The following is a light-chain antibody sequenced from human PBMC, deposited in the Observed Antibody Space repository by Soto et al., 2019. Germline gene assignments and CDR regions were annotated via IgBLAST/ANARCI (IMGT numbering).Light chain of an antibody. CDR1: STDVGGYNY. Sequence: QSVLTQPASVSGSPGQSITISCTGSSTDVGGYNYVSWYQQHPGKAPKVMIYEVSNRPSGVSNRFSGSKSGNTASLTISGLQAEDEADYYCGSWDSSLSAYVFGTGTKVTVL. V-gene: IGLV2-14*01. J-gene: IGLJ1*01. CDR2: EVS. CDR3: GSWDSSLSAYV.